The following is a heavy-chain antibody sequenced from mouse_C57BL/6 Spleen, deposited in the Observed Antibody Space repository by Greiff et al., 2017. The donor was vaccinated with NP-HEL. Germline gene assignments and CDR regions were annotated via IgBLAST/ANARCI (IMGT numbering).Heavy chain of an antibody. Sequence: VQLQQSGPELVKPGASVKISCKASGYAFSSSWMNWVKQRPGKGLEWLGRIYPGDGDTNYNGKFKGKATLTADKSSSTAYMQLSSLTSEDSAVYFCARGTAQATGYWGQGTTLTVSS. D-gene: IGHD3-2*02. CDR2: IYPGDGDT. CDR1: GYAFSSSW. V-gene: IGHV1-82*01. J-gene: IGHJ2*01. CDR3: ARGTAQATGY.